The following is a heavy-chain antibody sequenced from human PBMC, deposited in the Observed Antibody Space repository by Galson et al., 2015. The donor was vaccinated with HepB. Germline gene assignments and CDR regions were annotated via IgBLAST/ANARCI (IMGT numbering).Heavy chain of an antibody. Sequence: SLRLSCAASGLTYDDYAMHWVRQAPGKGLEWVAVILNNVGSTGYAYSVRGRFTIPRDYAKNSLSLQMNDLRTDDTALYFCAKDYGSRTAAPWHWGQGTLVTVS. CDR2: ILNNVGST. J-gene: IGHJ4*02. CDR1: GLTYDDYA. D-gene: IGHD2-2*01. CDR3: AKDYGSRTAAPWH. V-gene: IGHV3-9*01.